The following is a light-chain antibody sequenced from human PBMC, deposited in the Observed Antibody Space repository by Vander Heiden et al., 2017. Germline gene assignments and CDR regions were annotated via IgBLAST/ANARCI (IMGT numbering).Light chain of an antibody. V-gene: IGKV3-20*01. CDR2: GPS. CDR3: QQYGSSTLT. Sequence: EIVLTQSPGTLSLSPGERATLSCRASPSVSSSYLAWYQQRPGPPPRLLIYGPSSRASGIPDRFRGSGSGKDFTLTISRLEPEDFAVYYCQQYGSSTLTFGGGTKVEIK. CDR1: PSVSSSY. J-gene: IGKJ4*01.